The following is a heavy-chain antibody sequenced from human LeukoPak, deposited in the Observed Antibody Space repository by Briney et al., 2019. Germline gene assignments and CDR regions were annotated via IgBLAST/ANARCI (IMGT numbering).Heavy chain of an antibody. Sequence: PSGTLSLTCAVSGGSISSSNWWSWVRQPPGKGLEWIGEIYHSGSTNYNPSLKSRVTISVDKSKNQFSLKLSSVTAADTAVYYCARSYYYGSGSYGMDVWGQGTTVTVSS. D-gene: IGHD3-10*01. CDR3: ARSYYYGSGSYGMDV. V-gene: IGHV4-4*02. CDR2: IYHSGST. J-gene: IGHJ6*02. CDR1: GGSISSSNW.